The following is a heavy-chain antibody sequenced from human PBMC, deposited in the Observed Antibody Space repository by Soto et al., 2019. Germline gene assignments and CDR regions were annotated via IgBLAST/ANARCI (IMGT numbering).Heavy chain of an antibody. CDR3: ATDDYGIFPY. J-gene: IGHJ4*02. D-gene: IGHD3-10*01. CDR2: IDPRSGGT. CDR1: GYPFTTYY. V-gene: IGHV1-2*02. Sequence: HVQLVQSGTEVKKPGASVRVSCMVSGYPFTTYYIHWVRQAPGQGLEWMGWIDPRSGGTVYEQKLQGRVTMPRDTSISTVYRDLSGLTSDDTALYYCATDDYGIFPYWGQGSLVTVSS.